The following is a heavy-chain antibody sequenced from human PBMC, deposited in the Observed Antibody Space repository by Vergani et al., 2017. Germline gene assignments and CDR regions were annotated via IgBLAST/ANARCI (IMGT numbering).Heavy chain of an antibody. J-gene: IGHJ5*02. CDR2: IYHSGST. V-gene: IGHV4-38-2*02. D-gene: IGHD3-10*01. CDR3: ARARPYGSGSFGWFDP. CDR1: GYSISSGYY. Sequence: QVQLPESGPGLVKPSETLSLTCTVSGYSISSGYYWGWIRQPPGKGLEWIGSIYHSGSTYYNPSLKSRVTISVDTSKNQFSLKLSSVTAADTAVYYCARARPYGSGSFGWFDPWGQGTLVTVSS.